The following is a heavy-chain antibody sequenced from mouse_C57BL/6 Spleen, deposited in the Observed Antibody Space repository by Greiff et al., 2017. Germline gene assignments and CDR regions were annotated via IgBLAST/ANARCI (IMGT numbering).Heavy chain of an antibody. Sequence: QVQLKQPGAELVMPGASVKLSCKASGYTFTSYWMHWVKQRPGQGLEWIGEIDPSDSYTNYNQKFKGKSTLTVDKSSSTAYMQLSSLTSEDSAVYYCARMKEDAMDYWGQGTSVTVSS. CDR3: ARMKEDAMDY. V-gene: IGHV1-69*01. J-gene: IGHJ4*01. CDR1: GYTFTSYW. CDR2: IDPSDSYT.